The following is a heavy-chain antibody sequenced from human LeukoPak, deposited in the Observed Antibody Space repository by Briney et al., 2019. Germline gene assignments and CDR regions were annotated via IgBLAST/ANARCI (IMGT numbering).Heavy chain of an antibody. D-gene: IGHD6-13*01. CDR3: VRDLSTSWYYFEY. CDR1: GYTFKDHG. Sequence: GGSLRLSCAASGYTFKDHGMSWVRQAPGKGLVWVSRINGDGSSTDYADSVKGRFTISRDNARNTLYLQMNSLRAEDTAVYYCVRDLSTSWYYFEYWGQGTLVTVSS. CDR2: INGDGSST. J-gene: IGHJ4*02. V-gene: IGHV3-74*01.